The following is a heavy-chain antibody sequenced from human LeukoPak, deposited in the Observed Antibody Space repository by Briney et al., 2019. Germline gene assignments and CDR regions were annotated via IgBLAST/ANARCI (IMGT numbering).Heavy chain of an antibody. V-gene: IGHV1-2*02. CDR2: INPNSGGT. D-gene: IGHD3-22*01. Sequence: ASVKVSCKASGYTFTGYYMHWVRQAPGQGLVWMGWINPNSGGTNYAQKFQGRVTMTRDTSISTAYMELSRLRSDDTAVYYCARERRDYYDSSGYYYRGYWYFDLWGRGTLVTVSS. CDR3: ARERRDYYDSSGYYYRGYWYFDL. J-gene: IGHJ2*01. CDR1: GYTFTGYY.